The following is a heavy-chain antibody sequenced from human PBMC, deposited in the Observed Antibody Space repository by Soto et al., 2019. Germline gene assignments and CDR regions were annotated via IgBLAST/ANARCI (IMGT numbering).Heavy chain of an antibody. CDR2: IYYSGST. V-gene: IGHV4-39*01. D-gene: IGHD3-10*01. Sequence: PSETLSLTCTVSGGSISSSSYYWGWIRQPPGKGLEWIGSIYYSGSTYYNPSLKSRVTISVDTSKNQFSLKLSSVTAADTAVYYCARDQLLWFGEPTDYWGQGTLVTVS. J-gene: IGHJ4*02. CDR1: GGSISSSSYY. CDR3: ARDQLLWFGEPTDY.